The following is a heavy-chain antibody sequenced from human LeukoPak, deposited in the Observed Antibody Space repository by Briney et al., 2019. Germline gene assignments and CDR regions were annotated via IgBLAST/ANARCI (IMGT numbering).Heavy chain of an antibody. CDR1: GFTLSSSA. V-gene: IGHV3-64D*06. J-gene: IGHJ4*02. D-gene: IGHD3-10*01. CDR3: VKTLKYYGSGRGLFDS. CDR2: FSSDGSST. Sequence: PGGSLRLSCSASGFTLSSSAMYWVRQAPGKGLEYVSAFSSDGSSTFYADSVKGRFTISRDNSKNMLYLHMSSLRADDTAVYYCVKTLKYYGSGRGLFDSWGQGILVTVSS.